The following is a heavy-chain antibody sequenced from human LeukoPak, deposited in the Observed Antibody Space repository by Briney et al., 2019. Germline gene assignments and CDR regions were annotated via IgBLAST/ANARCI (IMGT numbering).Heavy chain of an antibody. CDR3: AKDNYGAIFAS. CDR1: GFTFSAYG. V-gene: IGHV3-23*01. J-gene: IGHJ4*02. Sequence: GESLRLSCAASGFTFSAYGMSWVRQAPGKGLEWVSHISDTVRDTWYANSVKGRFIISRDNSRDTVYLQMSSLRPEDTALYFCAKDNYGAIFASWGQGTLVTVSS. D-gene: IGHD4-17*01. CDR2: ISDTVRDT.